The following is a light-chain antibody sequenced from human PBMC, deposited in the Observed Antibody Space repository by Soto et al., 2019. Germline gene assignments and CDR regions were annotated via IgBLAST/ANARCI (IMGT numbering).Light chain of an antibody. CDR2: EVS. J-gene: IGLJ1*01. CDR3: SSYAGSNNGV. V-gene: IGLV2-8*01. CDR1: SSNIGGNS. Sequence: QSVMTQPPSVSAAPGQKVTISCSGSSSNIGGNSVSWYQQLPGTAPKLMIYEVSKRPSGVPDRFSGSKSGNTASLTVSGLQAEDEADYYCSSYAGSNNGVFGTGTKVTVL.